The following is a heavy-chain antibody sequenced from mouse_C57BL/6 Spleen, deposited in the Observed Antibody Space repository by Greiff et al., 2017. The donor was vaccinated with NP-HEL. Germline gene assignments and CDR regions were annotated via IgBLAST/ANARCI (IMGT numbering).Heavy chain of an antibody. D-gene: IGHD2-5*01. CDR2: INPNYGTT. CDR3: ARAGSYYSNQRVYYFDY. V-gene: IGHV1-39*01. J-gene: IGHJ2*01. CDR1: GYSFTDYN. Sequence: EVQLQQSGPELVKPGASVKISCKASGYSFTDYNMNWVKQSNGKSLEWIGVINPNYGTTSYNQKFKGKATLTVDQSSSTAYMQLNSLTSEDSAVYYCARAGSYYSNQRVYYFDYWGQGTTLTVSS.